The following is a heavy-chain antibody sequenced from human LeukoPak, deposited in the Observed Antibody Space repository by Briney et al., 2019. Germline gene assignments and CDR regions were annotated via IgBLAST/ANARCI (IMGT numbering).Heavy chain of an antibody. Sequence: GGSLRLSCVASGFTFDDYVMHWVRQAPGKGLEWVSLISGDGGSAYYADSVKGRFTISRDNIKNPLYLQMHSLRTEDTALYYCAKGEVGDPFDYWGQGTLVTVSS. J-gene: IGHJ4*02. CDR3: AKGEVGDPFDY. V-gene: IGHV3-43*02. CDR2: ISGDGGSA. CDR1: GFTFDDYV. D-gene: IGHD4-17*01.